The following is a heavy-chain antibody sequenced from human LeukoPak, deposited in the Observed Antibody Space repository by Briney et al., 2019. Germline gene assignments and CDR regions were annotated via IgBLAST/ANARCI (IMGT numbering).Heavy chain of an antibody. J-gene: IGHJ3*02. V-gene: IGHV3-21*01. CDR2: ISSSSSYI. CDR3: ARDCDTAMVDDAFDI. Sequence: PGGSLRLSCAASGFTFSNYGMNWVRQAPGNGLEWVSSISSSSSYIYYADSVKGRFTISRDNAKNSLYLQMNSLRAEDTAVYYCARDCDTAMVDDAFDIWGQGTMVTVSS. CDR1: GFTFSNYG. D-gene: IGHD5-18*01.